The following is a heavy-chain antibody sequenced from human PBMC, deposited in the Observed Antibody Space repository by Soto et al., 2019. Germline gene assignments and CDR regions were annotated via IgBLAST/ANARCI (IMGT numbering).Heavy chain of an antibody. CDR2: IDWDDDK. CDR1: GFSLSTSGMC. D-gene: IGHD6-19*01. CDR3: ARRAISGADDAFDI. J-gene: IGHJ3*02. V-gene: IGHV2-70*11. Sequence: SGPTLVKPTQTLTLTCTFSGFSLSTSGMCVSWIRQPPGKALEWLARIDWDDDKYYSTSLKTRLTISKDTSKNQVVLTMTNMDPVDTATYYCARRAISGADDAFDIWGQGTMVTVSS.